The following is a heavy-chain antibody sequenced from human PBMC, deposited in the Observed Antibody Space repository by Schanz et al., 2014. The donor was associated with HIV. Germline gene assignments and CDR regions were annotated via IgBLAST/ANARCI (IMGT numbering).Heavy chain of an antibody. CDR3: ARSRFQLHWFDP. CDR2: IKPNSGGT. Sequence: QVQLVQSGAEVKEPGASVKVSCKASGYTFTGYYLHWVRPAPGKGLEWMGWIKPNSGGTKYAQKFLGRVTMTRDTSISTAYMELTRLRSDDTAVYYCARSRFQLHWFDPWGQGTLVTVSS. CDR1: GYTFTGYY. D-gene: IGHD2-2*01. J-gene: IGHJ5*02. V-gene: IGHV1-2*02.